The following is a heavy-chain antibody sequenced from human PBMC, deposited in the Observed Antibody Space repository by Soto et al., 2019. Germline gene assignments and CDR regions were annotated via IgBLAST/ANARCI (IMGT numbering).Heavy chain of an antibody. D-gene: IGHD5-18*01. Sequence: LSLTCTVSGGSISSSSYYWGWIRQPPGKGLEWIGSIYYSGSTYYNPSLKSRVTISVDTSKNQFSLKLSSVTAADTAVYYCARQVGRYSYGYVSYYYGMDVWGQGTTVTVSS. CDR1: GGSISSSSYY. CDR2: IYYSGST. V-gene: IGHV4-39*01. CDR3: ARQVGRYSYGYVSYYYGMDV. J-gene: IGHJ6*02.